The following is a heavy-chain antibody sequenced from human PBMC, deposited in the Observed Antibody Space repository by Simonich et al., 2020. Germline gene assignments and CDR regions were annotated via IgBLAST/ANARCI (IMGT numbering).Heavy chain of an antibody. V-gene: IGHV1-2*02. CDR3: ARGGVQYYYYYMDV. CDR1: GYTFTGYY. Sequence: QVQLVQSGAEVKKPGASVKVSCQASGYTFTGYYMHWVGQAPGQGLDWMGWINPHSGGTNYAQKVQGRVTMTRDTSISTAYMELSRLRSDDTAVYHCARGGVQYYYYYMDVWGKGTTVTVSS. J-gene: IGHJ6*03. D-gene: IGHD3-3*01. CDR2: INPHSGGT.